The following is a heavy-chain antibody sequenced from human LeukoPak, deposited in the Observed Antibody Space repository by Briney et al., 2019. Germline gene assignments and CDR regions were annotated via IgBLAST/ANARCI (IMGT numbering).Heavy chain of an antibody. CDR1: GFTFSSYS. CDR3: ARDRGSVEMATIFAFDI. J-gene: IGHJ3*02. CDR2: ISSSSYI. Sequence: GGSLRLSCAASGFTFSSYSMNWVRQAPGKGLEWVSSISSSSYIYYANSVKGRFTISRDNARNSLYLQMNSLRAEDTAVYYCARDRGSVEMATIFAFDIWGQGPMVTVSS. D-gene: IGHD5-24*01. V-gene: IGHV3-21*01.